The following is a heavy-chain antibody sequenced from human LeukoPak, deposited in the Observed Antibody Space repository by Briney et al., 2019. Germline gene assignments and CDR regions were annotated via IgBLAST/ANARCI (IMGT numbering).Heavy chain of an antibody. D-gene: IGHD3-10*01. CDR3: ARYGSGSYYYYGMDV. CDR1: GGSISSSSYY. CDR2: IYYSGST. V-gene: IGHV4-39*07. J-gene: IGHJ6*02. Sequence: SETLSLTCTVSGGSISSSSYYWGWIRQPPGKGLEWIGSIYYSGSTNYNPSLKSRVTISVDTSKNQFSLKLSSVTAADTAVYYCARYGSGSYYYYGMDVWGQGTTVTVSS.